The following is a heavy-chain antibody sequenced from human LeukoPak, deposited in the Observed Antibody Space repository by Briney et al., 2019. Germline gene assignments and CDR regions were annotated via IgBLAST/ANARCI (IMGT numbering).Heavy chain of an antibody. J-gene: IGHJ4*02. D-gene: IGHD6-19*01. CDR1: GGSISSYY. CDR3: ARARPSSGWYIDY. V-gene: IGHV4-59*01. Sequence: SETLSLTCTVSGGSISSYYWSWIRQPPGKGLEWIGYIYYSGSTNYNPSLKSRVTISVDTSKNQFSLKLSSVTAADTAVYYCARARPSSGWYIDYWGQGTLVTVSS. CDR2: IYYSGST.